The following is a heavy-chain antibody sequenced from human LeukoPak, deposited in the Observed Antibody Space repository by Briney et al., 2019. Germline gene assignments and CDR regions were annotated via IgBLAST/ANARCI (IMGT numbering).Heavy chain of an antibody. V-gene: IGHV1-2*02. Sequence: ASVKVSCKASGYTFSDTGWYLYWLRQAPGQGLECMGWIHPNNGATAYAQNFQGRVAMTRDTSISTADMELRRLRPDAPAVYYCARDGPAQMFEFDYWGQGTLVTVSS. J-gene: IGHJ4*02. CDR3: ARDGPAQMFEFDY. CDR1: GYTFSDTGWY. CDR2: IHPNNGAT. D-gene: IGHD3-10*02.